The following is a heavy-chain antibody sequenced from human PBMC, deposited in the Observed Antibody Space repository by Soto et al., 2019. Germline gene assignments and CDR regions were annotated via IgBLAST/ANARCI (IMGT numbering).Heavy chain of an antibody. CDR1: GGSVNNNY. J-gene: IGHJ4*02. V-gene: IGHV4-59*02. D-gene: IGHD3-10*01. CDR3: ARGGDNSPWYYSL. CDR2: IFSSGRA. Sequence: QVQLHESGPGLVKPSGTLSLTCTVSGGSVNNNYWSWSRQAPGRELEWSGYIFSSGRANYNPSLESRVTISVDTSKNQLSLKLTSVTAADTAVYYCARGGDNSPWYYSLWGQGTLVAVSS.